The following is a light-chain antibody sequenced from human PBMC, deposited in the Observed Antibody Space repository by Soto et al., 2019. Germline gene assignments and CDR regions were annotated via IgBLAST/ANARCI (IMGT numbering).Light chain of an antibody. CDR2: WAS. Sequence: DIVMTQSPDSLAVSLGERATINCKSSQSVLLTSNNKNYLAWYQQKPGQPPKLLIYWASTRESGVPDRFSASGSGTEFTLTISSLQPEDFATYYCQQLNSYPRTFDQGTKVEIK. V-gene: IGKV4-1*01. J-gene: IGKJ1*01. CDR1: QSVLLTSNNKNY. CDR3: QQLNSYPRT.